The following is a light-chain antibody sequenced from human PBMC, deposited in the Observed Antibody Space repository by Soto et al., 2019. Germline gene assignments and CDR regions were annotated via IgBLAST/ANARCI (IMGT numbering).Light chain of an antibody. Sequence: EVVLTQYPASLSLSPGERATLSCRASQSVGAQFAWYQQKPGQSPRLLIYGESNRASGISARFTGSGSGSVFTLTITSLEHEDSAVYFCQKRNDWGSFGGGT. J-gene: IGKJ4*01. CDR2: GES. CDR1: QSVGAQ. CDR3: QKRNDWGS. V-gene: IGKV3-11*01.